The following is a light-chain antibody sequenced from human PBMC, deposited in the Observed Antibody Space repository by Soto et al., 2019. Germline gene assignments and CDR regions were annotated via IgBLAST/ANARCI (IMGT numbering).Light chain of an antibody. Sequence: EIVLTQSPGTLSLSPGQRATLSCRAIQSISSNFLAWYQQKPGQAPRLLIYGASNRATGIPARFSGSGSGTEFTLTISSLQSEDFAVYYCQQYNDWPPWTFGQGTKVDI. J-gene: IGKJ1*01. V-gene: IGKV3-15*01. CDR3: QQYNDWPPWT. CDR1: QSISSN. CDR2: GAS.